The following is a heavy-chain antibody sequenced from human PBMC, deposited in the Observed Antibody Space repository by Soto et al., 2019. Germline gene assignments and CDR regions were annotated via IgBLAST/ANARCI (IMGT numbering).Heavy chain of an antibody. V-gene: IGHV3-30*18. CDR1: GFAFSSYG. J-gene: IGHJ4*02. CDR3: AKELDTKAYYYDSSGCFDY. CDR2: ISYDGSNK. Sequence: GGSLRLSCAASGFAFSSYGMHWVRQAPGKGLEWVAVISYDGSNKYYADSVKGRFTISRDNSKNTLYLQMNSLRAEDTAVYYCAKELDTKAYYYDSSGCFDYWGQGTLVTVSS. D-gene: IGHD3-22*01.